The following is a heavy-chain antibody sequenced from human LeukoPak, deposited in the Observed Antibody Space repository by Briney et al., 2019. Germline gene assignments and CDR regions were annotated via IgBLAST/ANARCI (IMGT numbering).Heavy chain of an antibody. CDR2: IRYDGSNK. CDR3: AKPLLSSGSMPSY. D-gene: IGHD3-10*01. J-gene: IGHJ4*02. CDR1: GFTFSSYG. Sequence: PGGSLRLSCAASGFTFSSYGMHWVRQAPGKGLEWVAFIRYDGSNKYYADSVKGRFTISRDNSKNTLYLQMNSLRAEDTAVYCCAKPLLSSGSMPSYWGQGTLVTVSS. V-gene: IGHV3-30*02.